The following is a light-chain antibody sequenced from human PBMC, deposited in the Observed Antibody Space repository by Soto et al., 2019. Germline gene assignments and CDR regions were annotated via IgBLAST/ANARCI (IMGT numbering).Light chain of an antibody. Sequence: EIVMTQSPATLSVSPGERATLSCRASQSVSGNLAWYQQKPGQAPRLLIYGASTRATGIPARFSGSGSGTNFTLTIASLEPDDFAVYYCQQRSNWPYLTFGGGTRV. V-gene: IGKV3-15*01. J-gene: IGKJ4*01. CDR1: QSVSGN. CDR2: GAS. CDR3: QQRSNWPYLT.